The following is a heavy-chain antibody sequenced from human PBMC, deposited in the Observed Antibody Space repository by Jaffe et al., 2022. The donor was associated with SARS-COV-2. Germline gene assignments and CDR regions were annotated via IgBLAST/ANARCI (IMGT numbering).Heavy chain of an antibody. D-gene: IGHD5-18*01. V-gene: IGHV4-34*01. CDR3: ARRRGYSYGRNAFDI. Sequence: QVQLQQWGAGLLKPSETLSLTCAVYGGSFSGYYWSWIRQPPGKGLEWIGEINHSGSTNYNPSLKSRVTISVDTSKNQFSLKLSSVTAADTAVYYCARRRGYSYGRNAFDIWGQGTMVTVSS. J-gene: IGHJ3*02. CDR1: GGSFSGYY. CDR2: INHSGST.